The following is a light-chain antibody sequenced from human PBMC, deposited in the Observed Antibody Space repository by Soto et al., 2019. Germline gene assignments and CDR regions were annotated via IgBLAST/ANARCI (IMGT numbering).Light chain of an antibody. CDR2: DVS. CDR3: SSYTSSSTPCV. J-gene: IGLJ1*01. V-gene: IGLV2-14*01. CDR1: SSEVGGYNY. Sequence: QSVLTQPASVSGSPGQSITISCTGTSSEVGGYNYVSWYQQQPGKAPKLMIYDVSNRPSGVSNRFSGSKYGNTASLTISGLQAEDEADYYCSSYTSSSTPCVFGTGTKVTVL.